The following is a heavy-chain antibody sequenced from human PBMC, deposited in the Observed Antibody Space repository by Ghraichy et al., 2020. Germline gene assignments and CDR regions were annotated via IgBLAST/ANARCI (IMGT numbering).Heavy chain of an antibody. CDR3: ARKLVRSDYYDSSGYYYEREYYFDY. V-gene: IGHV1-18*04. Sequence: ASVKVSCKASGYTFTSYGISWVRQAPGQGLEWMGWISAYNGNTNYAQKLQGRVTMTTDTSTSTAYMELRSLRSDDTAVYYCARKLVRSDYYDSSGYYYEREYYFDYWGQGTLVTVSS. D-gene: IGHD3-22*01. J-gene: IGHJ4*02. CDR2: ISAYNGNT. CDR1: GYTFTSYG.